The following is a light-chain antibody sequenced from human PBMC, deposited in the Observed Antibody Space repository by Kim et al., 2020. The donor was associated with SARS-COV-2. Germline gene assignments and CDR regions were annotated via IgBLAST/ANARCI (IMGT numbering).Light chain of an antibody. J-gene: IGKJ5*01. CDR3: QQYGSSPVIT. CDR1: QSVTSNY. V-gene: IGKV3-20*01. Sequence: PGERATLSCRASQSVTSNYLAWYQPKPGQAPRLLIFGASSSAIGLPDRLTVRGSGTASTLTISRPEPDDFAVYYCQQYGSSPVITFGHAARL. CDR2: GAS.